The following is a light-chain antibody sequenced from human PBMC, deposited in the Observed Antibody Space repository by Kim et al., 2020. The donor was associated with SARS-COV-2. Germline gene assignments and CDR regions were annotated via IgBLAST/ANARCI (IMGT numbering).Light chain of an antibody. J-gene: IGLJ2*01. V-gene: IGLV3-21*04. CDR1: NIGSKS. CDR2: YDS. CDR3: QVWDSSSDHPGV. Sequence: GKTARITSGGNNIGSKSVHWYQQKPGQAPVLVIYYDSDRPSGIPERFSGSNSGNTATLTISRVEAGDEADYYCQVWDSSSDHPGVFGGGTQLTVL.